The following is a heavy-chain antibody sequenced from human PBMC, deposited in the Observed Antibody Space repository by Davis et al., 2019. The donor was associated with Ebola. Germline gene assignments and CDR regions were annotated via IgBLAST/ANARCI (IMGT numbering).Heavy chain of an antibody. CDR2: ISWNSGSI. Sequence: LVKPTETLTLTCTVSGFSLTNDRMGVSWVRQAPGKGLEWVSGISWNSGSIGYADSVKGRFTISRDNAKNSLYLQMNSLRAEDTAVYYCARTFTGSYPRRIDYWGQGTLVSVSS. CDR3: ARTFTGSYPRRIDY. J-gene: IGHJ4*02. V-gene: IGHV3-21*01. D-gene: IGHD1-26*01. CDR1: GFSLTNDR.